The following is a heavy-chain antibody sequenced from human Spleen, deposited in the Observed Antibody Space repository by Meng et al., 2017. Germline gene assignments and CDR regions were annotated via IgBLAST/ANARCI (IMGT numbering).Heavy chain of an antibody. CDR1: GGSFSGYY. J-gene: IGHJ4*02. Sequence: QVQLQQWGSGLVEPSGTLSLTCADYGGSFSGYYWSWIRQPPGKGLEWIGEINHSGSTNYNPSLKSRVTISVDTSKNQFSLKLSSVTAADTAVYYCARGRGAWEDYWGQGTLVTVSS. CDR2: INHSGST. V-gene: IGHV4-34*01. CDR3: ARGRGAWEDY. D-gene: IGHD1-26*01.